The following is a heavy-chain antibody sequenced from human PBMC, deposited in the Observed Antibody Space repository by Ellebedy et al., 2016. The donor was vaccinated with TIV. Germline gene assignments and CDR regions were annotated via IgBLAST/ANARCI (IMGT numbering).Heavy chain of an antibody. V-gene: IGHV3-66*01. D-gene: IGHD1-26*01. J-gene: IGHJ4*02. CDR3: ARGPSVGGGYYVGDY. Sequence: GGSLRLSCAASGFTVSSNYMSWVRQAPGKGLEWVSVIYSGGSTYYADSVKGRFTISRDNSKNTLYLQMNSLRAEDTAVYYCARGPSVGGGYYVGDYWGQGSLVSVSS. CDR2: IYSGGST. CDR1: GFTVSSNY.